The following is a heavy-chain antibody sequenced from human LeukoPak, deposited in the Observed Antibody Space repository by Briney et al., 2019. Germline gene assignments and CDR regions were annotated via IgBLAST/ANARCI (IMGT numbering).Heavy chain of an antibody. CDR3: ATWFGEFLYPYYFDY. CDR2: ISSDSSTI. Sequence: GGSLRLSCAASGFTFSSYGMNWVRQAPGKGLEWVSYISSDSSTIYYADSVKGRFTISRDNAKNSLYLQMNSLRDEDTAVYYCATWFGEFLYPYYFDYWGQGTLVTVSS. CDR1: GFTFSSYG. J-gene: IGHJ4*02. D-gene: IGHD3-10*01. V-gene: IGHV3-48*02.